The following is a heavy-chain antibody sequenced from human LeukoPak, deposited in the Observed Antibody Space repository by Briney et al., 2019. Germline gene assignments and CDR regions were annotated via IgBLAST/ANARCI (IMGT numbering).Heavy chain of an antibody. J-gene: IGHJ4*02. Sequence: GGSLRLSCSASGFIFSDYAMRWVRQAPGKGLEYISAISSDGDRTFFTDSVKGRFTISRDNSKNMLFLQMSSLRVDDTAMYYCARDEGYYDSSGYLPSDYWGQGTLVTVSS. CDR1: GFIFSDYA. D-gene: IGHD3-22*01. CDR2: ISSDGDRT. CDR3: ARDEGYYDSSGYLPSDY. V-gene: IGHV3-64D*06.